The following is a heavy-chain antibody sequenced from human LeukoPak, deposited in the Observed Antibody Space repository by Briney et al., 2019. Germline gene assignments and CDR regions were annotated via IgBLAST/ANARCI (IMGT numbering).Heavy chain of an antibody. Sequence: ASVKVSCKASGHIFTGYYIHWVRQAPGQGLEWMGWINPNSGGTNYAQKFQGRVTMTRDTSISTAYMELSRLRSDDTAVYYCARGQGELEDGAFDIWGQGTMVTVSS. CDR1: GHIFTGYY. CDR2: INPNSGGT. CDR3: ARGQGELEDGAFDI. D-gene: IGHD1-26*01. V-gene: IGHV1-2*02. J-gene: IGHJ3*02.